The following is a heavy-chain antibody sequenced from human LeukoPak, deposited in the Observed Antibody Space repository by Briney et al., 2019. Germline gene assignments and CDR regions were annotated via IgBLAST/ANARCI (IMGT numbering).Heavy chain of an antibody. CDR2: ISSSGSGSII. D-gene: IGHD1-26*01. CDR3: TGPVLGASAS. V-gene: IGHV3-48*04. J-gene: IGHJ5*02. CDR1: GLTITSYT. Sequence: GGSLRLSCAAAGLTITSYTMNWVRQAPGKGLEWVSYISSSGSGSIIYYADSVKGRFTISRDNAKNSLYLQMNSLRAEDTAVYYCTGPVLGASASWGQGTLVTVSS.